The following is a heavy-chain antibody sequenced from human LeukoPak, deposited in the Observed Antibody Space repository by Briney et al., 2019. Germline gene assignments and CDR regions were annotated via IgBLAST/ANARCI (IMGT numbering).Heavy chain of an antibody. D-gene: IGHD2-21*02. CDR1: GGSLSSSSYY. Sequence: SETLSLTCTVSGGSLSSSSYYWGWIRQPPGKGLEWLGSIYYSGSTYYNPSLKSRVTISVDTSKNQFSLKLSSVTAADTAVYYCAKSGYCGGDCYYAFDIWGQGTMVTVSS. CDR3: AKSGYCGGDCYYAFDI. J-gene: IGHJ3*02. V-gene: IGHV4-39*01. CDR2: IYYSGST.